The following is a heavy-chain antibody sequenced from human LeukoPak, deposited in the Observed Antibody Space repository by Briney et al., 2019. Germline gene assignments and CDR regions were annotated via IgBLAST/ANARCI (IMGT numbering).Heavy chain of an antibody. CDR1: GGSISSYY. V-gene: IGHV4-59*01. Sequence: PSETLSLTCTVSGGSISSYYWSWIRQPPGKGLEWIGYIYYTGSTSYSPSLRSRVTISVDTSENQFSLKLSSVTAADTAVYYCVRARDIAVSWFGDLLSSETYFDYWGQGTLVTVSS. J-gene: IGHJ4*02. CDR3: VRARDIAVSWFGDLLSSETYFDY. D-gene: IGHD3-10*01. CDR2: IYYTGST.